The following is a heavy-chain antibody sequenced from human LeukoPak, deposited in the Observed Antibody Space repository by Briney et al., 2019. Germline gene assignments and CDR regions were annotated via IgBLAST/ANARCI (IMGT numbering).Heavy chain of an antibody. D-gene: IGHD4-17*01. CDR3: ARDRNDYGDNNWSDP. V-gene: IGHV4-39*07. Sequence: PSETLSLTCTVSGGSISSSSYYWGWIRQPPGKGLEWIGSIYYSGSTYYNPSLKSRVTISVDTSKNQFSLKLSSVTAADTAVYYCARDRNDYGDNNWSDPWGQGTLVTVSS. CDR1: GGSISSSSYY. CDR2: IYYSGST. J-gene: IGHJ5*02.